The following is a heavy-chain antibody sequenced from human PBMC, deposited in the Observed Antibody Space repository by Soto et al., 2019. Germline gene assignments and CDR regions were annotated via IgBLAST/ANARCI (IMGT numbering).Heavy chain of an antibody. D-gene: IGHD3-10*01. CDR2: VNPIVSMS. CDR1: GDTFNFYS. J-gene: IGHJ4*02. V-gene: IGHV1-69*02. CDR3: ASSYVSEYRAFDY. Sequence: QVQLVQSGAEVKRPGSSVKVSCKASGDTFNFYSINWVRQAPGLGLEWMGRVNPIVSMSNYAQKFQGRVTMTADRSTGTAYMELSTLRSEDTAIYYCASSYVSEYRAFDYGGQGPLVTVSS.